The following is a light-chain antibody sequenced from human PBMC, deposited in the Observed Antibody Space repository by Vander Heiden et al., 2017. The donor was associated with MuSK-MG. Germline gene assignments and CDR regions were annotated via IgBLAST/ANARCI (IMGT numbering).Light chain of an antibody. V-gene: IGKV4-1*01. Sequence: DIVMTQSPDSLAVSLGERATINCKSSQSVLYSSNNKNYLAWYQQKPGQPPKLLIYWASTRESGVPDRFSGSGSGTDFTLTISSLQAEDVAVYYCLQDDSIGWTFGPGAKVXIK. J-gene: IGKJ1*01. CDR1: QSVLYSSNNKNY. CDR2: WAS. CDR3: LQDDSIGWT.